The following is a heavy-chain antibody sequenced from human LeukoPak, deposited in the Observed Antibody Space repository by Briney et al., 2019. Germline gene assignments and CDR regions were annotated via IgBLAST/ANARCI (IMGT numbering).Heavy chain of an antibody. V-gene: IGHV3-23*01. Sequence: GGSLRLSCAASGFTFSSYAMSWVRQAPGKGLEWVSAISGSGGSTYYADSVKGRFTISRDNSKNTLYLQMNSLRAEDTAVYYCAKDFGGLVYAILGLDYWGQGTLVTVSS. CDR1: GFTFSSYA. J-gene: IGHJ4*02. D-gene: IGHD2-8*01. CDR3: AKDFGGLVYAILGLDY. CDR2: ISGSGGST.